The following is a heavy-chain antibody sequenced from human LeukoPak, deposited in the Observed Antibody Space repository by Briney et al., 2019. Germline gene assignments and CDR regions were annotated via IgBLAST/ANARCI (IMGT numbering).Heavy chain of an antibody. V-gene: IGHV4-39*01. CDR2: IYNNENT. J-gene: IGHJ4*02. Sequence: SETLSLTCTVSGGSISTRNYYWGWIRQPPGKGLEWIGSIYNNENTYYSPSLKSRVTISVDTSNNQFSLKLSSVTAADTAVYYCARTLWYCSSTSCYPIDAAYYFDNWGQGTLVTVSS. CDR3: ARTLWYCSSTSCYPIDAAYYFDN. D-gene: IGHD2-2*01. CDR1: GGSISTRNYY.